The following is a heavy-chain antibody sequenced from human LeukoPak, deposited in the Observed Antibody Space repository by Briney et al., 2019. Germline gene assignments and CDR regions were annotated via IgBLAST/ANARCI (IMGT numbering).Heavy chain of an antibody. CDR3: ARVLNFSRGTVTPLSNWYFDR. CDR2: IGSAGDT. V-gene: IGHV3-13*04. CDR1: GFTFSSYD. J-gene: IGHJ2*01. Sequence: PGGSLRLSCAASGFTFSSYDMHWVRHATAKGLEWVSAIGSAGDTYSPDSVKGRFTISRENARNCFYLQMNSLRAGDTAVYYCARVLNFSRGTVTPLSNWYFDRWGRGTLVTVS. D-gene: IGHD4-17*01.